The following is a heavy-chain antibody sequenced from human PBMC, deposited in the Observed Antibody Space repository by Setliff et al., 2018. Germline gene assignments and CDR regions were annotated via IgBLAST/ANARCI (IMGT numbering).Heavy chain of an antibody. CDR2: VLHDENTK. Sequence: GGSLRLSCAASGFTFSSYRMHWVRQAPGKGLEWVAVVLHDENTKYYADSVKDRFIISRDNSKNTLYLQMNSLRPEDTAVYYCARTCSGSGCYAGLESWGQGTPVTVSS. CDR3: ARTCSGSGCYAGLES. J-gene: IGHJ4*02. D-gene: IGHD2-15*01. V-gene: IGHV3-30*04. CDR1: GFTFSSYR.